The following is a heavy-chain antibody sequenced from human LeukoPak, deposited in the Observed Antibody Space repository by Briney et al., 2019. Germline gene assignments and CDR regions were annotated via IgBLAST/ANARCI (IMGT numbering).Heavy chain of an antibody. V-gene: IGHV3-15*01. D-gene: IGHD3-10*01. Sequence: GGSLRLSCSASGSTFSRNAMHWVRQAPGKGLEWVGRIKSRTDGGTTDYAAPVKGKFTISRDDSKNTLYLQMNSLNTEDTAVYYCTTPYYYGSGTITPIYYFDYWGQGTLVTVSS. CDR1: GSTFSRNA. CDR3: TTPYYYGSGTITPIYYFDY. J-gene: IGHJ4*02. CDR2: IKSRTDGGTT.